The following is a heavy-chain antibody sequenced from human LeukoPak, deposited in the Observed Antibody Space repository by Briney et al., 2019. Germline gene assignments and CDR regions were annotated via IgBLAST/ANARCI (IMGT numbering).Heavy chain of an antibody. CDR1: GVTLEEYG. D-gene: IGHD2-15*01. V-gene: IGHV3-20*04. Sequence: GGSLRLSCAVSGVTLEEYGMSWVRQGSGPGLEWVAGINWYGIIKRYGDSVRGRFTISRDKARNSLSLPLNSLRKEDPALSCCARELRMEGRCCYHYMDVGGKGPAVTVSS. CDR2: INWYGIIK. J-gene: IGHJ6*03. CDR3: ARELRMEGRCCYHYMDV.